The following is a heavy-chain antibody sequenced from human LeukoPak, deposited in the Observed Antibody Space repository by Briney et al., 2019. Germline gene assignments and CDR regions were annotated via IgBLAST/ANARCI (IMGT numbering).Heavy chain of an antibody. D-gene: IGHD6-13*01. V-gene: IGHV4-59*01. CDR3: ARMITAVATEYFGL. CDR1: GDSISSYY. CDR2: INYSGNA. J-gene: IGHJ2*01. Sequence: SETLSLTCTASGDSISSYYWNWIRQPPGKGLEWIGYINYSGNANYNPSLKSRVTMSVDTSKNQFSLKLTSVTAADTAVYYCARMITAVATEYFGLWGRGTLVTVSS.